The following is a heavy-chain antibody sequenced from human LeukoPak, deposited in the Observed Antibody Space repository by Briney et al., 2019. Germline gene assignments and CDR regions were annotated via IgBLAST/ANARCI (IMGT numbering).Heavy chain of an antibody. CDR2: INHSGST. D-gene: IGHD6-6*01. CDR3: ARKGIAARGYYYYYMDV. Sequence: GSLRLSCAASGFAFSSYSMNWVRQAPGKGLEWIGEINHSGSTNYNPSLKSRVTISVDTSKNQFSLKLSSVTAADTAVYYCARKGIAARGYYYYYMDVWGKGTTVTVSS. J-gene: IGHJ6*03. CDR1: GFAFSSYS. V-gene: IGHV4-34*01.